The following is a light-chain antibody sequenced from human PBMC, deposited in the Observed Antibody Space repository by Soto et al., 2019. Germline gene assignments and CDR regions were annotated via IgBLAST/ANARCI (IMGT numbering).Light chain of an antibody. CDR1: HYISTW. J-gene: IGKJ5*01. CDR2: EAS. V-gene: IGKV1-5*03. Sequence: DIQMTQSPSTLSASLGDRVTIXXRASHYISTWVAWDQQKPGKAPKLXIYEASTLQRGGPSRFSGSGSGTEFTLTISSLQPDDFATYYCQQYNSIGVTFGQGTRLDIK. CDR3: QQYNSIGVT.